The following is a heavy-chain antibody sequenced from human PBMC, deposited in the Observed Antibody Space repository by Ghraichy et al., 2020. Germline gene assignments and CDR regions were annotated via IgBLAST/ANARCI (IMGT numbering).Heavy chain of an antibody. D-gene: IGHD1-14*01. CDR1: GFTFSDHY. V-gene: IGHV3-72*01. Sequence: GGSLRLSCAASGFTFSDHYMDWVRQAPGKGLEWVGRTRNKANSYTTEYAASVKGRFTISRDDSKNSLYLQMNSLKTEDTAVYYCARGPLGNHYYYYYGMDVWGQGTTVTVSS. CDR2: TRNKANSYTT. J-gene: IGHJ6*02. CDR3: ARGPLGNHYYYYYGMDV.